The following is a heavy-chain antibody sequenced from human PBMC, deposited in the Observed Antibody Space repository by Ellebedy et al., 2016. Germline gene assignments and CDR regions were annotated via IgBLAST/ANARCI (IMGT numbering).Heavy chain of an antibody. CDR2: IIPPSDTA. CDR1: GGSFSSYA. CDR3: ARDRDGRGWPNFDY. D-gene: IGHD6-19*01. Sequence: ASVKVSCKASGGSFSSYAMSWVRQAPGQGLEWMGGIIPPSDTANYAQKFQGRVTITADESTSTAYMEISSLRSEDTAVYYCARDRDGRGWPNFDYWGQGTLVTVSS. V-gene: IGHV1-69*13. J-gene: IGHJ4*02.